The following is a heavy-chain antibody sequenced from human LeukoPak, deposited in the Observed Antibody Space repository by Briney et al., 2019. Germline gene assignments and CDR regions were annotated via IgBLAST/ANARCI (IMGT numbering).Heavy chain of an antibody. CDR1: GGSISSSSYF. V-gene: IGHV4-39*07. CDR3: ARQVRFCSGSSCYREFDY. D-gene: IGHD2-15*01. Sequence: SETLSLTCTVSGGSISSSSYFWGWIRQPPGEGLELIGAIYYNASTYYNPSLKSRVTMSLDTSKNQFSLRLSSVTAADTAVYYCARQVRFCSGSSCYREFDYWGQGTLVTVSS. CDR2: IYYNAST. J-gene: IGHJ4*02.